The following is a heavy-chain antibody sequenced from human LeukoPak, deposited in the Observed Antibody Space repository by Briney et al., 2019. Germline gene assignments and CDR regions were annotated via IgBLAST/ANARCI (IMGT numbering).Heavy chain of an antibody. CDR3: AKCSGVGAAPGAFDI. D-gene: IGHD1-26*01. CDR2: ISGSGGGT. J-gene: IGHJ3*02. V-gene: IGHV3-23*01. Sequence: GGSLRPSCAASGFTRSSDAMSWVRPAPGKGLEWVSAISGSGGGTYYADSVKGRFPISRDNSKNTLYLLMNSLRAEDTAVEYCAKCSGVGAAPGAFDIWGQGTMVTVSS. CDR1: GFTRSSDA.